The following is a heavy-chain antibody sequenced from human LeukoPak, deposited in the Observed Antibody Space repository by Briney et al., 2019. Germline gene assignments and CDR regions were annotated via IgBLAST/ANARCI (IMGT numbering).Heavy chain of an antibody. V-gene: IGHV4-59*01. CDR3: ARSGWYPESFQH. D-gene: IGHD6-19*01. CDR2: IYYSGST. CDR1: GGSISSYY. J-gene: IGHJ1*01. Sequence: SETLSLTCTVSGGSISSYYWNWIRQPPGKGLEWIGYIYYSGSTNYNPSLKSRVTISVVTSKNQFFLKLSSVAAADTAVYYCARSGWYPESFQHWGQGALVTVSS.